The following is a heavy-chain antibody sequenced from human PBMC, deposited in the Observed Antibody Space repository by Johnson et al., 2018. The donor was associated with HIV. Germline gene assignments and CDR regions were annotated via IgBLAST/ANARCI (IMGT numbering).Heavy chain of an antibody. J-gene: IGHJ3*02. CDR3: AKDHYYDSSGYFDAFDI. CDR1: GFTFSSYG. D-gene: IGHD3-22*01. CDR2: IWYDGSNK. V-gene: IGHV3-33*06. Sequence: QVQLVESGGGVVQPGRSLRLSCAASGFTFSSYGMHWVRQAPGKGLEWVAVIWYDGSNKYYADSVKGRFTISRDNSKNTLYLQMNSLRAEDTAVYYCAKDHYYDSSGYFDAFDIWGQGTMVTVSS.